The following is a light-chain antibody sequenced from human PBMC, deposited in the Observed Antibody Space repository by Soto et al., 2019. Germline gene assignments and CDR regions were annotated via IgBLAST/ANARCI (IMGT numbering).Light chain of an antibody. CDR2: GNS. J-gene: IGLJ7*01. CDR3: QSYDSSLSRSGV. CDR1: SSNIGAGYD. Sequence: QPVLTQPPSVSGAPGQRVTISCTGSSSNIGAGYDVHWYQQLPGTAPKLLIHGNSNRPSGVPDRFSGSKSGTSASLAITGLQAEDEADYYCQSYDSSLSRSGVFGGGTQLTVL. V-gene: IGLV1-40*01.